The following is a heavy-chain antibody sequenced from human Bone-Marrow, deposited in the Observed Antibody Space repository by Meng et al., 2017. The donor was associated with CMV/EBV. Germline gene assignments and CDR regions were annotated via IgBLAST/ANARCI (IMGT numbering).Heavy chain of an antibody. V-gene: IGHV1-2*02. Sequence: QVQLVQSGAEVKKPGASVKVSCKASGYTLTDYYIHWVRQAPGQWLEWMGWINPNTDTNYAQNFQGRVTMTRDMSINTAYMELSSLRSEDTAVYYCAREDSSGYSYYFDYWGQGTLVTVSS. CDR1: GYTLTDYY. D-gene: IGHD3-22*01. CDR3: AREDSSGYSYYFDY. J-gene: IGHJ4*02. CDR2: INPNTDT.